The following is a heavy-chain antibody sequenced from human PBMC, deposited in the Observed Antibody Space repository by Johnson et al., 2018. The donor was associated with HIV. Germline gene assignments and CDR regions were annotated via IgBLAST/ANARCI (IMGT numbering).Heavy chain of an antibody. Sequence: EVQLVESGGGLVQPGGSLRLSCAASGFTFSSYDMHWVRQATGKGLEWVSAIGTAGDTYYPGSVKGRFTISRENAKNSLYLQMNSLRAGDTAVYYCARAYSYGAFDIWCQGTRVTVSS. D-gene: IGHD5-18*01. CDR1: GFTFSSYD. CDR3: ARAYSYGAFDI. CDR2: IGTAGDT. J-gene: IGHJ3*02. V-gene: IGHV3-13*01.